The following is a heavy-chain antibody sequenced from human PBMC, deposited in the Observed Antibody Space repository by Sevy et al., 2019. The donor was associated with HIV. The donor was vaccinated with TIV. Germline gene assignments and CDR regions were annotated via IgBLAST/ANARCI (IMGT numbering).Heavy chain of an antibody. D-gene: IGHD6-13*01. CDR3: AREGYSLGMDV. V-gene: IGHV4-34*01. CDR1: GGYFSGYY. J-gene: IGHJ6*02. Sequence: SETLSLTCAVYGGYFSGYYWSWIRQPPGKGLEWIGEINHNGSTNYNPSLKSRVTISADTSKNQFSLNLSSVTAADTAVYYCAREGYSLGMDVWGQGSTVTVSS. CDR2: INHNGST.